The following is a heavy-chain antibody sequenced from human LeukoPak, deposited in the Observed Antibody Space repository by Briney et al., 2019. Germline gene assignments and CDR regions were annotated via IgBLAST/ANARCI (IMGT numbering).Heavy chain of an antibody. CDR1: GSTFSSYA. CDR3: ANDRNNSNYPATIDH. V-gene: IGHV3-23*01. CDR2: ISGSGGTT. D-gene: IGHD1-7*01. Sequence: GGSLRLSCAASGSTFSSYAMSWVRQAPGKGLEWVSGISGSGGTTYYADSVKGRFTISRDNSKKTLYLQMNSLRAEDTAIYYCANDRNNSNYPATIDHWGQGTLVTVSS. J-gene: IGHJ4*02.